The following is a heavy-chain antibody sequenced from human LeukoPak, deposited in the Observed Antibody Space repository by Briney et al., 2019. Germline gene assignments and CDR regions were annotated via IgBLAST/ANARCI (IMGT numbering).Heavy chain of an antibody. CDR3: AREGGGFDY. CDR1: GFTFSSYW. D-gene: IGHD3-16*01. J-gene: IGHJ4*02. CDR2: ISSSSSTI. V-gene: IGHV3-48*04. Sequence: GGSLRLSCAASGFTFSSYWMSWVRQAPGKGLEWISYISSSSSTISYADSVKGRSTISRDNAKNSVYLQMNSLRAEDTAVYYCAREGGGFDYWGQGTLVTVSS.